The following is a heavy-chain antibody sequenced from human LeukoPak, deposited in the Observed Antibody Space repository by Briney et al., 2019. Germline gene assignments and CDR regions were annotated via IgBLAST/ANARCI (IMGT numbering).Heavy chain of an antibody. CDR1: GFTLSSNY. J-gene: IGHJ4*02. CDR2: IYSGGIT. Sequence: GGSLRLSCAASGFTLSSNYMNWVRQAPGKGLEWVSVIYSGGITYYADSVKGRFTISRDNSKNTLYLQLNSLRAEDTTVYYCARGSYGSGPDSWGQGTLVTVSS. V-gene: IGHV3-53*01. CDR3: ARGSYGSGPDS. D-gene: IGHD3-10*01.